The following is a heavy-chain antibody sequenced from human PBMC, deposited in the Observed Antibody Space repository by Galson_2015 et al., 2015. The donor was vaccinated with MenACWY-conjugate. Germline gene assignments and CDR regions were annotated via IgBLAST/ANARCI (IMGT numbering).Heavy chain of an antibody. V-gene: IGHV3-11*06. CDR3: ARGSSGPYYFDY. J-gene: IGHJ4*02. Sequence: SLRLSCAASGFTFSDYYMSWIRQAPGKGLEWVSFISSSSVSTNYADSVKGRFTISRDNAQNSLYLQMNTLRAEDTAVYYCARGSSGPYYFDYWGQGTLVTVSS. CDR2: ISSSSVST. CDR1: GFTFSDYY. D-gene: IGHD6-19*01.